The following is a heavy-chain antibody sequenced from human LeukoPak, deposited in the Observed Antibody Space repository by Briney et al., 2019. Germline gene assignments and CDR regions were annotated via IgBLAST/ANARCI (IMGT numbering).Heavy chain of an antibody. D-gene: IGHD3-22*01. Sequence: PGGSLRLSCAASGFTFSNAWMSWVRQAPGKGLEWVSSISSSSSYIHYTDSVKGRFTISRDNTKKSLYLQMNSLRAEDTAVYYCARDRYDRSGYYDYWGQGTLVTVSS. CDR1: GFTFSNAW. J-gene: IGHJ4*02. CDR3: ARDRYDRSGYYDY. V-gene: IGHV3-21*01. CDR2: ISSSSSYI.